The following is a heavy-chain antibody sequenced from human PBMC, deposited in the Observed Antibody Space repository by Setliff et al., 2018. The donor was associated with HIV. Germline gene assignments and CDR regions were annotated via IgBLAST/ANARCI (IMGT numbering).Heavy chain of an antibody. V-gene: IGHV3-23*01. Sequence: LRLSCAASGFTFSSYAMSWVRQAPGKGLEWVSAISGSGGSTYYADSVKGRFTISRDNSKNTLYLQMNSLRAEDTDVYYCAREDSSGYYFLRRLDYWGQGTMVTVSS. CDR3: AREDSSGYYFLRRLDY. CDR2: ISGSGGST. J-gene: IGHJ4*02. D-gene: IGHD3-22*01. CDR1: GFTFSSYA.